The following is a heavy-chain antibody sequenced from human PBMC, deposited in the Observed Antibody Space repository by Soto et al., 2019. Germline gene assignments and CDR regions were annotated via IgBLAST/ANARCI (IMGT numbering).Heavy chain of an antibody. CDR3: AKEWVYDSSGWSFDY. V-gene: IGHV3-30*18. CDR2: ISYDGSNK. D-gene: IGHD3-22*01. J-gene: IGHJ4*02. CDR1: GFTFSSYG. Sequence: QVQLVESGGGVVQPGRSLRLSCAASGFTFSSYGMHWVRQAPGKGLEWVAVISYDGSNKYYADSVKGRFTISRDNSKNTLYLQMNSLRAEDTAVYYRAKEWVYDSSGWSFDYWGQGTLVTASS.